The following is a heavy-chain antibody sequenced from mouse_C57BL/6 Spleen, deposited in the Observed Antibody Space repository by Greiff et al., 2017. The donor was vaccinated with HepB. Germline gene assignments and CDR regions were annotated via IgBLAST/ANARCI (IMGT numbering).Heavy chain of an antibody. CDR3: ARGDYGSSFYAMDY. CDR1: GYTFTSYW. Sequence: QVHVKQPGAELVKPGASVKMSCKASGYTFTSYWITWVKQRPGQGLEWIGDIYPGSGSTNYNEKFKSKATLTVDTSSSTAYMQLSSLTSEDSAVYYCARGDYGSSFYAMDYWGQGTSVTVSS. D-gene: IGHD1-1*01. CDR2: IYPGSGST. V-gene: IGHV1-55*01. J-gene: IGHJ4*01.